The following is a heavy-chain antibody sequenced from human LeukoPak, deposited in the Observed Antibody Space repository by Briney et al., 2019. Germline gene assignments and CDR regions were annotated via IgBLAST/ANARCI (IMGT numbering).Heavy chain of an antibody. V-gene: IGHV3-23*01. CDR2: ISGSGGST. CDR1: GFTFSSYA. D-gene: IGHD6-25*01. J-gene: IGHJ6*03. Sequence: PGGSLRLSCAASGFTFSSYAMSWVRRAPGKGLEWVSAISGSGGSTGYAQKFQGRVTMTRDTSTSTVYMELNSLRSDDTAVYHCARALPHVRSGYYYYYMDVWGKGTTVTISS. CDR3: ARALPHVRSGYYYYYMDV.